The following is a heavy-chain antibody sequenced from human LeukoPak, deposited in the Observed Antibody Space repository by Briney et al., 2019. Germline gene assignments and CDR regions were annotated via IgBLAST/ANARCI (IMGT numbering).Heavy chain of an antibody. CDR3: ARGSDSSSDY. Sequence: GGSLRLSCAASGFTFSDYEMNWVRQAPGKGLEWISYIRNSGSTTYYADSVKGRFTISRDNAKNSLYLQMNSLRAEDTAVYYCARGSDSSSDYWGQGTLVTVSS. V-gene: IGHV3-48*03. CDR2: IRNSGSTT. CDR1: GFTFSDYE. J-gene: IGHJ4*02. D-gene: IGHD6-13*01.